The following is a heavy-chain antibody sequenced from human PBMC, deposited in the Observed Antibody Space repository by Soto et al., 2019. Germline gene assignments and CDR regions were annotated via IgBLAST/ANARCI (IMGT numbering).Heavy chain of an antibody. V-gene: IGHV1-3*01. Sequence: ASVKVSCKASGYTFTSYARHWVRQAPGQRLEWMGWINAGNGNTKYSQKFQGRVTITRDTSASTAYMELSSLRSEDTAVYYCASEIVATEDYYYGMDVWGQGTTVTVSS. CDR3: ASEIVATEDYYYGMDV. CDR2: INAGNGNT. J-gene: IGHJ6*02. CDR1: GYTFTSYA. D-gene: IGHD5-12*01.